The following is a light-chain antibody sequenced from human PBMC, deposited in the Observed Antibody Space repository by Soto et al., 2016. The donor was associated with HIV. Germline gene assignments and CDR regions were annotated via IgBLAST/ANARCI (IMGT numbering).Light chain of an antibody. CDR3: MQPLQTYT. J-gene: IGKJ2*01. V-gene: IGKV2-28*01. CDR2: FGS. CDR1: QSLKKSNGYNY. Sequence: EIVMTQSPLSLSVNPGETASISCRSSQSLKKSNGYNYLDWYVQKPGQSPQLLIYFGSHRAAEFPDRFSGSGSGTDFTLTITSVEAEDVGIYYCMQPLQTYTFGQGTKLEI.